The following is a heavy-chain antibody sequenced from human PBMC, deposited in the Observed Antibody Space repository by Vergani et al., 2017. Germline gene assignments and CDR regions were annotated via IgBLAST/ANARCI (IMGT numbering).Heavy chain of an antibody. CDR1: GYTFTSYA. CDR3: ARVRVSRAAAGIDY. CDR2: INAGNGNT. Sequence: QVQLVQSGAEVKKPGASVKVSCKASGYTFTSYAMHWVRQAPGQRLEWMGWINAGNGNTKYSQKFQGRVTITRDTSASTAYMELSSVTAADTAVYYCARVRVSRAAAGIDYWGQGTLVTVSS. V-gene: IGHV1-3*01. J-gene: IGHJ4*02. D-gene: IGHD6-13*01.